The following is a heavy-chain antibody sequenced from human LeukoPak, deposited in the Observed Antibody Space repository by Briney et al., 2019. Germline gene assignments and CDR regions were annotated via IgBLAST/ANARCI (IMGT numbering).Heavy chain of an antibody. CDR1: RFTFSTYW. CDR3: ARDGGYNWNLGYYFDY. D-gene: IGHD1-20*01. CDR2: IKPDGSEK. J-gene: IGHJ4*02. V-gene: IGHV3-7*01. Sequence: GGSLRLSCAASRFTFSTYWMTWVRQVPGKGLEWVANIKPDGSEKYYVDSVKGRFTISRDNAENSLYLQMNSLRAEDTAVYYCARDGGYNWNLGYYFDYWGQGTLVTVSS.